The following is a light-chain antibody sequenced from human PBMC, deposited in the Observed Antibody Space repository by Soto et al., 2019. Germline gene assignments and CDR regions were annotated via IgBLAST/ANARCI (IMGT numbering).Light chain of an antibody. V-gene: IGLV2-11*01. Sequence: QFVLAHPLSVSWSPGHSVTISCTGTSSDVGTYTYVSWYQQHPGKAPKLIIYDVIKRPSGVPDRFSGSKSGNTASLTISGLQAEDEADHYCCSYAGSYNNVFGTGTKVTVL. CDR3: CSYAGSYNNV. CDR1: SSDVGTYTY. J-gene: IGLJ1*01. CDR2: DVI.